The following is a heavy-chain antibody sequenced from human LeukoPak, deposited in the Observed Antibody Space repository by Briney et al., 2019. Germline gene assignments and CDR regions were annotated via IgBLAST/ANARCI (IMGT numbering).Heavy chain of an antibody. CDR2: ISSSGSTI. CDR3: ARDQLEQPGGDAFDI. D-gene: IGHD1/OR15-1a*01. Sequence: XYISSSGSTIYYADSVKGRFTISRDNAKNSLYLHMNSLRAEDTAVYYCARDQLEQPGGDAFDIWGRGTMVTVSS. J-gene: IGHJ3*02. V-gene: IGHV3-11*04.